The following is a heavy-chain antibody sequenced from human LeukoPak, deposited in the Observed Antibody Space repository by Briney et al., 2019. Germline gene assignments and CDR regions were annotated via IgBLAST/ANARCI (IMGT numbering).Heavy chain of an antibody. CDR2: IIPIFGTA. CDR1: GYTFTSYG. J-gene: IGHJ4*02. D-gene: IGHD5-18*01. CDR3: AREGDTAMVTPLDY. Sequence: SVKVSCKASGYTFTSYGFSWVRQAPGQGLEWMGGIIPIFGTANYAQKFQGRVTITADESTSTAYMELSSLRSEDTAVYYCAREGDTAMVTPLDYWGQGTLVTVSS. V-gene: IGHV1-69*13.